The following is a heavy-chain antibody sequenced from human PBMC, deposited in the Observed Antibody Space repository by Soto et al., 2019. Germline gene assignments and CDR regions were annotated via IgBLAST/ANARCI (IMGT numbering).Heavy chain of an antibody. D-gene: IGHD2-15*01. Sequence: ESLKISCKGSGYSFTSYWIGWVRQMPGKGLEWMGIIYPGDSDTRYSPSFQGQVTISADKSISTAYLQWRSLKASDTAMYYCARQLMEGCSGGSCYRWFDPWGQGTLVTVSS. J-gene: IGHJ5*02. CDR2: IYPGDSDT. V-gene: IGHV5-51*01. CDR1: GYSFTSYW. CDR3: ARQLMEGCSGGSCYRWFDP.